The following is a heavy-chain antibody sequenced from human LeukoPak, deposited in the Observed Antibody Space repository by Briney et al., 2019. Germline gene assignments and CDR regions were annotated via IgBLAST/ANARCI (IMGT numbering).Heavy chain of an antibody. Sequence: ASVTVSCKASGYTFTTFGISWVRQAPGQGLGWMGWIGTYNDNTNYAQNLQGRVTMTTDTSTSTAYMELRSLRSDDTAVYYCARDAIQGRLTSDYWGQGTLVTVSS. CDR2: IGTYNDNT. CDR3: ARDAIQGRLTSDY. CDR1: GYTFTTFG. V-gene: IGHV1-18*01. J-gene: IGHJ4*02. D-gene: IGHD1-1*01.